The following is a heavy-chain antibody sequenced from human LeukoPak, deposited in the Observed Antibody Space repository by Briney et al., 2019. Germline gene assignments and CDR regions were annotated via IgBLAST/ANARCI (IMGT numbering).Heavy chain of an antibody. Sequence: SETLALTCTVSGGSISSSSYYWGWIRQPPGKGLEWIGSIYYSGSTYYNPSLKSRVTISVDTSKNQFSLKLSSVTAADTAVYYCARCYSSGWPVDPWGQGTLVTVSS. CDR3: ARCYSSGWPVDP. V-gene: IGHV4-39*07. D-gene: IGHD6-19*01. CDR1: GGSISSSSYY. J-gene: IGHJ5*02. CDR2: IYYSGST.